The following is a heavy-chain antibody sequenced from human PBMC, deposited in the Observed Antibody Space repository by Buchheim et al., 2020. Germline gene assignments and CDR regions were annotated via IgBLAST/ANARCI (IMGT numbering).Heavy chain of an antibody. CDR3: STEDTADFDY. CDR2: IQSKTDGGTT. CDR1: GFTFSNTW. J-gene: IGHJ4*01. Sequence: EVQLVESGGGLVKPGGSLRLSCAASGFTFSNTWMNWVRQAPGKGLEWVGRIQSKTDGGTTDYAAPVKGRFTISREDSKNMLYLQMNSLKIEDTAAYYCSTEDTADFDYWGQGTL. V-gene: IGHV3-15*07. D-gene: IGHD6-19*01.